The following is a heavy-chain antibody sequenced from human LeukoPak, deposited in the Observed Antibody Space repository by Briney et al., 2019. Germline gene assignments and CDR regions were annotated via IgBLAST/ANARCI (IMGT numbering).Heavy chain of an antibody. D-gene: IGHD6-19*01. J-gene: IGHJ4*02. V-gene: IGHV3-74*01. CDR3: VPEEKYSSGWFYFDS. CDR1: GFTFSSYR. Sequence: GGSLRLSCAASGFTFSSYRMHWVRQAPGRRLMWVSRINGDGSTTNYADSVKGRFTISRDNAKNTLYLQMSSLRAEDTAMYYCVPEEKYSSGWFYFDSWGLGTLVTVSS. CDR2: INGDGSTT.